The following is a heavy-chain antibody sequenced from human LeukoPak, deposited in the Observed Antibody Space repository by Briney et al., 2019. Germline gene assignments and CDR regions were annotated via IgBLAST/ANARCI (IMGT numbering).Heavy chain of an antibody. Sequence: GGSLRLSCAASGFTFGSYAMSWVRQAPGKGLEWVSAISGSGGSTYYADSVKGRFTISRDNAKNSLYLQMNSLRAEDTAVYYCARRGDCSSTNCPFDYWGQGTLVTVSS. CDR2: ISGSGGST. D-gene: IGHD2-2*01. V-gene: IGHV3-23*01. CDR1: GFTFGSYA. CDR3: ARRGDCSSTNCPFDY. J-gene: IGHJ4*02.